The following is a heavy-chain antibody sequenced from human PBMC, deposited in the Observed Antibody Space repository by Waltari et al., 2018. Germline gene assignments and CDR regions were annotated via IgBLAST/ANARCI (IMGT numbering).Heavy chain of an antibody. J-gene: IGHJ3*01. Sequence: EVQLVESGGGLVHPGRSLRLSCAASGFTFDDYAMHWVRQAPGKGLEWVAGINWNSDSIGYGDSVKGRFTISRDNARNSLYLQMNSLTTEDTAVYYCLKKNDEVYDRNGLVYDAFDVWGQGTMVTVST. D-gene: IGHD3-22*01. V-gene: IGHV3-9*01. CDR1: GFTFDDYA. CDR2: INWNSDSI. CDR3: LKKNDEVYDRNGLVYDAFDV.